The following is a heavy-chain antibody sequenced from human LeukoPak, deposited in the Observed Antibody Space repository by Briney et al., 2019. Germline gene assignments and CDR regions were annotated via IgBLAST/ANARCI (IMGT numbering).Heavy chain of an antibody. CDR3: ARQRYSSPPYYFDY. J-gene: IGHJ4*02. Sequence: SETLSLTCTVSGGSISSCYRSWIRQPPGKGLEWIGYIYTSGSTNYNPSLKSRVTISVDTSKNQFSLKLSSVTAADTAVYYCARQRYSSPPYYFDYWGQGTLVTVSS. CDR1: GGSISSCY. CDR2: IYTSGST. V-gene: IGHV4-4*09. D-gene: IGHD6-13*01.